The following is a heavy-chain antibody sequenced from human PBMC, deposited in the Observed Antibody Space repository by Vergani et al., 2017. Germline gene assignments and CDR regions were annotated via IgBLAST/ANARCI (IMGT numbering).Heavy chain of an antibody. J-gene: IGHJ4*02. D-gene: IGHD2-2*01. CDR2: ISSSSSYI. Sequence: EVQLLESGGGLVQPGGSLRLSCAASGFTFSSYAMSWVRQAPGKGLEWVSSISSSSSYIYYADSVKGRFTISRDNAKNSLYLQMNSLRAEDTAVYYCARDRAMPNIEFDYGGQGTLVTVSS. V-gene: IGHV3-21*01. CDR1: GFTFSSYA. CDR3: ARDRAMPNIEFDY.